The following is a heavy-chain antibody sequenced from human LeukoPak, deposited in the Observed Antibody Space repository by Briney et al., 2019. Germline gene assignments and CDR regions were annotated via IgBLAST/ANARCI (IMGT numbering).Heavy chain of an antibody. CDR1: GGSFSGYY. CDR3: ARARAVAGTMDY. J-gene: IGHJ4*02. D-gene: IGHD6-19*01. CDR2: INHSGST. V-gene: IGHV4-34*01. Sequence: SETLSLTCAVYGGSFSGYYWSWIRQPPGKELEWIGEINHSGSTNYNPSLKSRVTISVDTSKNQFSLKLSSVTAADTAVYYCARARAVAGTMDYWGQGTLVTVSS.